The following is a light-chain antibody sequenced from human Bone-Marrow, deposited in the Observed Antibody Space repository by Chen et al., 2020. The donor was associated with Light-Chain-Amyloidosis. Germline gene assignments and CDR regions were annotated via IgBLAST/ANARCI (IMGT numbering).Light chain of an antibody. Sequence: SYVLTQPSSVSVAPGQTAPIACGGTNIGSTSVHWYQQTPGQAPLLVVYDDSDRPSGIPERLSGSNAGNTATLTISRVEAGEEADYYCQVWDRSSDRPVFGGGTKLTVL. V-gene: IGLV3-21*02. CDR3: QVWDRSSDRPV. CDR1: NIGSTS. CDR2: DDS. J-gene: IGLJ3*02.